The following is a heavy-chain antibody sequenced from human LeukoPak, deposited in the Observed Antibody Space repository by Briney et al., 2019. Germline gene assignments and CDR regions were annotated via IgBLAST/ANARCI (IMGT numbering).Heavy chain of an antibody. CDR2: ISTSSSYI. D-gene: IGHD2-15*01. CDR1: GFIFSSYN. V-gene: IGHV3-21*01. Sequence: GGSLRLSCAASGFIFSSYNMNWVRQAPGKGLEWVSSISTSSSYIYYADSVKGRFTISRDNAKNSLYLQMNSPRAEDTAVYYCARDSNPYCSGGSCTAFDIWGQGTMVTVSS. CDR3: ARDSNPYCSGGSCTAFDI. J-gene: IGHJ3*02.